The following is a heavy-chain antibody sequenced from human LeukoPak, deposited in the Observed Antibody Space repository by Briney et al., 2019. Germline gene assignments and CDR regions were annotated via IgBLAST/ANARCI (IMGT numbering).Heavy chain of an antibody. D-gene: IGHD6-19*01. J-gene: IGHJ4*02. CDR2: INWNGGST. CDR3: ASSGASSGWYYFDY. Sequence: GGSLRLSCAASGFTFDDYGMSWVRQAPGKGLEWVSGINWNGGSTGYADSVKGRFTISRDNAKNSLYLQMNSLRAEDTALYYCASSGASSGWYYFDYWGQGTLVTVSS. CDR1: GFTFDDYG. V-gene: IGHV3-20*04.